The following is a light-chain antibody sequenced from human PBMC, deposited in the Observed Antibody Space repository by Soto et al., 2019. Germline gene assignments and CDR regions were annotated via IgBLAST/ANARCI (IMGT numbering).Light chain of an antibody. J-gene: IGKJ5*01. CDR3: QQFASTEST. V-gene: IGKV3-20*01. Sequence: EMVLTQSPGTLSLSPGERATLSCRASQSASSNYLAWYKQKPGQAPRLLIYGVSTRPTGIPDRFSGSGSETDFTLTISRLEPEDFAVYYCQQFASTESTFGQGTRLEIK. CDR1: QSASSNY. CDR2: GVS.